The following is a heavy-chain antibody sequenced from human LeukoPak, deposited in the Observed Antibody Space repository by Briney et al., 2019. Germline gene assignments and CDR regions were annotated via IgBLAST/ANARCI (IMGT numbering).Heavy chain of an antibody. D-gene: IGHD2/OR15-2a*01. J-gene: IGHJ5*02. CDR2: IIPIFGTA. CDR3: ARVADLLSNWFDP. CDR1: GGTFSSYA. V-gene: IGHV1-69*13. Sequence: SVKVSCKACGGTFSSYATSWVRQAPGQGLEWMGGIIPIFGTANYAQKFQGRVTITADESTSTAYMELSSLRSEDTAVYYCARVADLLSNWFDPWGQGTLVTVSS.